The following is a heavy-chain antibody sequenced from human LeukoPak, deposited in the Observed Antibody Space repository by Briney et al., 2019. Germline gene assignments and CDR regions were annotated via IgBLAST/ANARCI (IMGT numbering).Heavy chain of an antibody. D-gene: IGHD1-1*01. J-gene: IGHJ4*02. Sequence: KPSETLSLTCTVSGNSISSSSYYWGWIRQPPGKGLEWIVSIYYSGSTYYNPSLKSRVTISSDTSKNQFSLKLSSVTAADTAVYYCARLWRAAIDYGGQGTLVTVSS. V-gene: IGHV4-39*01. CDR1: GNSISSSSYY. CDR2: IYYSGST. CDR3: ARLWRAAIDY.